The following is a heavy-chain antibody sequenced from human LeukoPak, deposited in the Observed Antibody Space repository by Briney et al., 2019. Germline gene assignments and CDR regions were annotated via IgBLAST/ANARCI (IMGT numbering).Heavy chain of an antibody. CDR3: AKDGGSYSANYGGAAESDN. J-gene: IGHJ4*02. V-gene: IGHV3-23*01. Sequence: SGGSLRLSCAASGFTFSSYAMTWVRQAPGKGLEWVSAVSGYGGRSYYADSVKGRFTISRDNSKNTLYLRMNSLRAEDTAVYYCAKDGGSYSANYGGAAESDNWGQGTLVTVSS. CDR1: GFTFSSYA. D-gene: IGHD1-26*01. CDR2: VSGYGGRS.